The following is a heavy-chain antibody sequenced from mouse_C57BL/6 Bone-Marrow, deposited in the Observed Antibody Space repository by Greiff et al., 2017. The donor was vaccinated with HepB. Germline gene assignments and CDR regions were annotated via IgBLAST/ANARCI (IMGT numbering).Heavy chain of an antibody. CDR1: GFTFSDYY. V-gene: IGHV5-16*01. CDR3: ARDRRYFDV. CDR2: INYDGSST. Sequence: LQQSEGGLVQPGSSMKLSCTASGFTFSDYYMAWVRQVPEKGLEWVANINYDGSSTYYLDSLKSRFIISRDNAKNILYLQMSSLKSEDTATYYCARDRRYFDVWGTGTTVTVSS. J-gene: IGHJ1*03.